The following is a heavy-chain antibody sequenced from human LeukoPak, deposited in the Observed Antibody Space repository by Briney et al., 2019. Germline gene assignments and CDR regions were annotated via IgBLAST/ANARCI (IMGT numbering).Heavy chain of an antibody. J-gene: IGHJ4*02. CDR3: ARGKVVAGTPGQNSWDY. V-gene: IGHV4-30-4*01. D-gene: IGHD6-19*01. CDR1: GGSISSGDYY. CDR2: VYGGGHA. Sequence: PSETLSLTCTVSGGSISSGDYYWSWIRQPPGKGLEWIGWVYGGGHAYHNPSLLGRATISLDKSKNQFSLTLTSVTAADTAVYYCARGKVVAGTPGQNSWDYWGQGTLVTVSS.